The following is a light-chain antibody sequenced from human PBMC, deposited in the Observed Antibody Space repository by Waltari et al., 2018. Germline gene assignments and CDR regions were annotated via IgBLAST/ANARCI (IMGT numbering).Light chain of an antibody. CDR1: NATIGNNP. CDR3: AAWDNSLNSPV. Sequence: QSVLTQPPSTSGTPGQRVTIPCSASNATIGNNPVHWYQQIPGTAPRLLIYTNNHRPSGVPDRFSGSRSGTSASLAIIGLQAEDEASYYCAAWDNSLNSPVFGGGTKLTVL. V-gene: IGLV1-44*01. J-gene: IGLJ2*01. CDR2: TNN.